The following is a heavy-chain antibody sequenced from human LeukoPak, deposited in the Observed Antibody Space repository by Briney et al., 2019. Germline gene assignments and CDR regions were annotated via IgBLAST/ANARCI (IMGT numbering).Heavy chain of an antibody. D-gene: IGHD1-26*01. CDR2: MSPITGGT. Sequence: VASVTVSFKGSGYTFTEYFLHWVRQAAGQGGEGLAWMSPITGGTKFAQKFQRRVTLTRHTSISTAYMELSRLRSDDTAVYFCARERDSGSRTYYFDYWGQGTLVTVSS. CDR3: ARERDSGSRTYYFDY. V-gene: IGHV1-2*02. J-gene: IGHJ4*02. CDR1: GYTFTEYF.